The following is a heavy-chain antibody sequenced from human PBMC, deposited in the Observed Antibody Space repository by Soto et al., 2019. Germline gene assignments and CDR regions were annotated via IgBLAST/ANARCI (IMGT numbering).Heavy chain of an antibody. CDR3: ARDGDNSSHYSIFDY. CDR1: GFAFSGYG. V-gene: IGHV3-33*01. Sequence: QVQLVESGGGVVQPGRSLRLSCIGSGFAFSGYGIHWVRQAPGEGLEWVAVMWSNGINKYYSDSVKGRFTVSRDNSKNTVYLQMNSLRVEDTAVYYCARDGDNSSHYSIFDYWGQGTLVTVPS. CDR2: MWSNGINK. D-gene: IGHD3-22*01. J-gene: IGHJ4*02.